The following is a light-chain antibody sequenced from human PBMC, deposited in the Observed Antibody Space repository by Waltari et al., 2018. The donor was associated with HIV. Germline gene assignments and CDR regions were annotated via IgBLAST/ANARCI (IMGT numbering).Light chain of an antibody. V-gene: IGLV2-14*01. J-gene: IGLJ2*01. CDR2: EVS. CDR3: SSYTSSSTLDVV. Sequence: QSALTQPASVSGSPGQSITIPCTGTSIDVGGSKYALSYQQHPGKAPKLMIYEVSNRPSGVSNRFSGSKSGNTASLTISGLQAEDEADYYCSSYTSSSTLDVVFGGGTKLTVL. CDR1: SIDVGGSKY.